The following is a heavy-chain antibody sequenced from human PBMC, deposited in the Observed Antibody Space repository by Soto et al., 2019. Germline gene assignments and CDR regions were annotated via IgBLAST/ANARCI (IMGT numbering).Heavy chain of an antibody. Sequence: QVQLQESGPGLVKPSGTLSLTCAVSRGSISSSNWWSWVRQSPGKGLEWIGAMYHTGITNYSPSLNGPVTTSLAKSTNQISLNLSSVTPAHTAVSYRAREGYHESNVGYFDLWGRRNLVSV. CDR3: AREGYHESNVGYFDL. CDR1: RGSISSSNW. J-gene: IGHJ2*01. V-gene: IGHV4-4*02. D-gene: IGHD5-18*01. CDR2: MYHTGIT.